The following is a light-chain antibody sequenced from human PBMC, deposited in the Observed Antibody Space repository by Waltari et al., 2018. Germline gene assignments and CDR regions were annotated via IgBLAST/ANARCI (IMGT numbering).Light chain of an antibody. V-gene: IGKV3-20*01. CDR3: QQYGSSVMYT. J-gene: IGKJ2*01. Sequence: EVVLTQSPSTLSLSPAERATLSFRASQTVSRSRLAWYQQKPGQAPRLLIYAASTRATGIPGRFSGSGSGTDFSLTISRVEPEDFAVYYCQQYGSSVMYTFGQGTKLEIQ. CDR2: AAS. CDR1: QTVSRSR.